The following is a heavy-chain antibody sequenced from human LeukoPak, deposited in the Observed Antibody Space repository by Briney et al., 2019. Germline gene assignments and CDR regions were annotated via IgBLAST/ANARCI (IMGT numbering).Heavy chain of an antibody. CDR1: GFTFDDYG. CDR3: ARGRQLRYFDWLSQPNYYYYYYMDV. J-gene: IGHJ6*03. CDR2: INWNGGST. Sequence: GGSLRLSCAASGFTFDDYGMSWVRQAPGKGLEWVSGINWNGGSTGYADSVKGRFTISRDNAKNSLYLQMNSLRAEDTALYYCARGRQLRYFDWLSQPNYYYYYYMDVWGKGTTVTVSS. D-gene: IGHD3-9*01. V-gene: IGHV3-20*04.